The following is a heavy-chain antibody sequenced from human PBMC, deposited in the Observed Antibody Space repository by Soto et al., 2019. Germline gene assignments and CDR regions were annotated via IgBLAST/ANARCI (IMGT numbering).Heavy chain of an antibody. V-gene: IGHV4-59*01. CDR3: ARGTSWQLPFDY. J-gene: IGHJ4*02. Sequence: QVQLQESGPGLVKPSETLSLTCTVSSDSISSYYWRWIRQPPGKRLEWIGYISYSGSTDYNPSLKSRVTISGDTSKNPFSLKVSSVTAADTAVYYCARGTSWQLPFDYWGQGTLVTVSS. CDR2: ISYSGST. CDR1: SDSISSYY. D-gene: IGHD6-13*01.